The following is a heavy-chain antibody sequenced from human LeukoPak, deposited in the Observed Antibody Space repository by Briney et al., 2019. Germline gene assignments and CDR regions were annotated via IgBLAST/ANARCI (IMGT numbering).Heavy chain of an antibody. CDR2: ISGSGNRT. Sequence: GGSLRLSCAASGYTFSSYAMSWVRQAPGKGLEWVSGISGSGNRTYYADSVKGRFTISRDNSKNTLYLQMNSLRAEDTAVYYCASQLLRYFDWHPWANLWGQGTMVTVSS. D-gene: IGHD3-9*01. CDR1: GYTFSSYA. J-gene: IGHJ3*01. V-gene: IGHV3-23*01. CDR3: ASQLLRYFDWHPWANL.